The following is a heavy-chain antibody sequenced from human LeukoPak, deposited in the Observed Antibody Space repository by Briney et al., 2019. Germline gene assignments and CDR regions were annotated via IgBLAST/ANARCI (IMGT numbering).Heavy chain of an antibody. CDR1: GYALTELS. CDR3: ARATEGGYHY. CDR2: FDPEDGET. V-gene: IGHV1-24*01. Sequence: ASVKVSCKVSGYALTELSMHRVRQAPGKGLEWMGGFDPEDGETIYAQKFQGRVTMTRDTSISTAYMELSRLRSDDTAVYYCARATEGGYHYWGQGTLVTVSS. J-gene: IGHJ4*02. D-gene: IGHD3-22*01.